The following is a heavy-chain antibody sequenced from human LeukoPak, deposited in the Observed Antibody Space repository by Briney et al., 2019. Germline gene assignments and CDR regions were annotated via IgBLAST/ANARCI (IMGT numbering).Heavy chain of an antibody. CDR1: GFAISNFW. CDR2: IRQDGGLK. V-gene: IGHV3-7*01. D-gene: IGHD3-22*01. CDR3: ATSHDSSGNN. Sequence: GGSLRLSCAASGFAISNFWMSWVRQAPGKGLEWVGNIRQDGGLKFYVASVKGRFTISRDNAKNSLYLQMNSLTAEDTAVYYCATSHDSSGNNWGQRTLVTVSS. J-gene: IGHJ4*02.